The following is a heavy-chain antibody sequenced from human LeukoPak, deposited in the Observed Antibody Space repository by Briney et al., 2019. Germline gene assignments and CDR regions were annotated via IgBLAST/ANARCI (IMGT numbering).Heavy chain of an antibody. CDR1: GGSISSSSYY. CDR2: IYYSGST. J-gene: IGHJ4*02. D-gene: IGHD3-3*01. CDR3: ARLSLYYDFWSGYYLF. V-gene: IGHV4-39*01. Sequence: SETLSLTCTDSGGSISSSSYYWGWIRQPPGKGLEWIGSIYYSGSTYYNPSLKSRVTISVDTSKNQFSLKLSSVTAADTAVHYCARLSLYYDFWSGYYLFWGQGTLVTVSS.